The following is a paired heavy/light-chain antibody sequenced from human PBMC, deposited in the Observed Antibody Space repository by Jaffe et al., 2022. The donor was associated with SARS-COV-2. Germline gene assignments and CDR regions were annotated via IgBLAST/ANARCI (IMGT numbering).Light chain of an antibody. CDR3: QQYYRIPLT. CDR1: QSVLYTSNKNC. V-gene: IGKV4-1*01. J-gene: IGKJ4*01. Sequence: DIVMTQSPDSLTVSLGERATINCKSSQSVLYTSNKNCLAWYQQKPGQPPKVLIYWASTRESGVPDRFSGSGSGTDFTLTISSLQAEDVAVYYCQQYYRIPLTFGGGTKVEIK. CDR2: WAS.
Heavy chain of an antibody. CDR2: TGDKANSYTT. Sequence: EVQLVESGGGLVQPGGSLRLSCAASGFTLSDHYMDWVRQAPGKGLEWVGRTGDKANSYTTEYAASVKGRFAILRDESKNSLYLQMNSLKTEDTAVYYCACRSTGWYLDYWGQGTLVTVSS. J-gene: IGHJ4*02. CDR1: GFTLSDHY. CDR3: ACRSTGWYLDY. D-gene: IGHD6-19*01. V-gene: IGHV3-72*01.